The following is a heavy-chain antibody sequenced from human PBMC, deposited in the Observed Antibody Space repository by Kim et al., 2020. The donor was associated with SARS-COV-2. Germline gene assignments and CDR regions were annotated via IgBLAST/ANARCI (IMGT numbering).Heavy chain of an antibody. V-gene: IGHV4-34*01. D-gene: IGHD4-4*01. CDR3: ARGHDYSTQLTSIDY. Sequence: SETLSLTCAVYGGSFSGYHWSWIRQPPGKGLEWIGEINHSGSTNYNPSLKSRVTISVDTSKNQFSLKLSSVTAADTAVYYCARGHDYSTQLTSIDYWGQGTLVTVSS. CDR1: GGSFSGYH. CDR2: INHSGST. J-gene: IGHJ4*02.